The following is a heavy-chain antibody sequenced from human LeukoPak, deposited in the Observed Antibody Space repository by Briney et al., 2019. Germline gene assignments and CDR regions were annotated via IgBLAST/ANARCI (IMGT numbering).Heavy chain of an antibody. CDR1: GFTFSSYG. CDR2: IWYDESNK. Sequence: PGGSLRLSCAASGFTFSSYGMHWVRQAPGKGLEWVAVIWYDESNKYYADSVKGRFTISRDNSKNTLYLQMNSLRAEDTAVYNCARGLYDFWSGPDYWGQGTLVTVSS. J-gene: IGHJ4*02. V-gene: IGHV3-33*01. CDR3: ARGLYDFWSGPDY. D-gene: IGHD3-3*01.